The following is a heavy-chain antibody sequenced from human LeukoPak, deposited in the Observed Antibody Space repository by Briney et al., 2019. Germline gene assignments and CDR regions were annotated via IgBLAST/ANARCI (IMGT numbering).Heavy chain of an antibody. V-gene: IGHV3-7*01. CDR3: ARDKGMDV. J-gene: IGHJ6*02. Sequence: PGGSLRLSCAASGFTFSNYWMSWVRQAPGKGLEWVAKIRQDGSEMYYADSVRGRFTIPRDNAKNSLYLQMNSLRAEDTAVYYCARDKGMDVWGQGTTVTVSS. CDR2: IRQDGSEM. CDR1: GFTFSNYW.